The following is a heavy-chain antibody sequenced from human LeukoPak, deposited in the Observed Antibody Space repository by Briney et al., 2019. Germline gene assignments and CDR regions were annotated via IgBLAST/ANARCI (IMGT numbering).Heavy chain of an antibody. V-gene: IGHV3-30*03. J-gene: IGHJ6*02. CDR1: GLTFSSYG. Sequence: GGSLRLSCAASGLTFSSYGMHWVRQAPGKGLEWVAVISYDGSNKYYADSVKGRFTISRDNAKNSLYLQMNSLRAEDTAVYYCARGLYYYYYYGMDVWGQGTTVTVSS. CDR2: ISYDGSNK. CDR3: ARGLYYYYYYGMDV.